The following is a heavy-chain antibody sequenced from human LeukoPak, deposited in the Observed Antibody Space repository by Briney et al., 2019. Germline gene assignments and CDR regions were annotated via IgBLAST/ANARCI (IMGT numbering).Heavy chain of an antibody. D-gene: IGHD2-2*01. Sequence: PSETLSLTCAVYGGSFSGYYWSWIRQPPGKGLEWIGEINHSGSTNYNPSLKSRVTISVDTSKNQFSLKLSSVTAADTAVYYCARLYGFYCSSTSCYQRSSYFDYWGQGTLVTVSS. CDR3: ARLYGFYCSSTSCYQRSSYFDY. CDR2: INHSGST. V-gene: IGHV4-34*01. CDR1: GGSFSGYY. J-gene: IGHJ4*02.